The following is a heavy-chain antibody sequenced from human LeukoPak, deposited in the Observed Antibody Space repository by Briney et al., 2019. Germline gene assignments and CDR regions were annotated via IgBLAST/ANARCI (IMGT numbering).Heavy chain of an antibody. CDR1: GFTFSDYW. CDR3: IRDFRSADL. Sequence: GGSLRLSCAASGFTFSDYWMHWVRQPPGKGLVWVSRIYVDGRTTNYADSVKGRFTISRDNAKNTVYLEMNSLSVEDTATYYCIRDFRSADLWGQGTLVTVTS. V-gene: IGHV3-74*01. J-gene: IGHJ5*02. CDR2: IYVDGRTT.